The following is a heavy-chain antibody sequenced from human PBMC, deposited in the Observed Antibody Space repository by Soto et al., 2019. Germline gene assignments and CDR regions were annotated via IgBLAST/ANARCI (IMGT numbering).Heavy chain of an antibody. V-gene: IGHV3-73*01. D-gene: IGHD1-26*01. Sequence: GGSLRLSCAASGFTFSGSAIHWVRQASGKGLQWVGRIKSNSNNYATAYAASMKGRFTISRDDSKNTAYLQMKSLKTEGTAVYFCTRHVILGPTDWFDPWGQGTLVTVSS. CDR3: TRHVILGPTDWFDP. J-gene: IGHJ5*02. CDR2: IKSNSNNYAT. CDR1: GFTFSGSA.